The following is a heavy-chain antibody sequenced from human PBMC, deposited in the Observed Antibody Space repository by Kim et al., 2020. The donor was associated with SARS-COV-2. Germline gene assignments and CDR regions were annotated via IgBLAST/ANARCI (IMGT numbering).Heavy chain of an antibody. J-gene: IGHJ4*02. CDR3: ARISYYDSSGYYRAFFDY. Sequence: SGPTLVKPTQTLTLTCTFSGFSLSTSGMCVSWIRQPPGKALEWLARIDWDDDKYYSTSLKTRLTISKDTSKNQVVLTMTNMDPVDTATYYCARISYYDSSGYYRAFFDYWGQGTLVTVSS. CDR1: GFSLSTSGMC. D-gene: IGHD3-22*01. CDR2: IDWDDDK. V-gene: IGHV2-70*11.